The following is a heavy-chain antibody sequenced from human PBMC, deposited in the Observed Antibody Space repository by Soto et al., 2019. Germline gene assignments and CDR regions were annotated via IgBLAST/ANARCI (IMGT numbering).Heavy chain of an antibody. D-gene: IGHD3-22*01. CDR2: IYPGDSDT. V-gene: IGHV5-51*01. Sequence: PGESLKISCKGSGYSLTSYWIGWVRQMPGKGLEWMGIIYPGDSDTRYSPSFQGQVTISADKSISTAYLQWSSLKASDTAMYYCARQLDSSGYYWVIWDQGTMVTVSS. J-gene: IGHJ3*02. CDR1: GYSLTSYW. CDR3: ARQLDSSGYYWVI.